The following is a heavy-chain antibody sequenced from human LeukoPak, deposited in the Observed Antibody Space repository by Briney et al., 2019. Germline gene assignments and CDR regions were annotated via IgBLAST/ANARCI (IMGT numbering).Heavy chain of an antibody. D-gene: IGHD3-10*02. Sequence: GGSLRLSCAASGFTFSSYEMNWVRQAPGKGLEWISYITTSGTTLDYADSVKGRFTISRDNAKNSLYLQMNSLRAEDTAVYYCAELGITMIGGVWGKGTTVTISS. CDR2: ITTSGTTL. J-gene: IGHJ6*04. V-gene: IGHV3-48*03. CDR3: AELGITMIGGV. CDR1: GFTFSSYE.